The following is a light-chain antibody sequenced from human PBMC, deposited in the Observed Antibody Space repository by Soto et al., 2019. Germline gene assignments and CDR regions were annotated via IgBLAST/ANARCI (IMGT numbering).Light chain of an antibody. J-gene: IGKJ5*01. Sequence: EIVLTQSPGTLSLSPGERATLSCRASQSVSSSYLAWYQQKPGQAPRLLIYGASSRATGIPDRFSGSGSGTYFTLTISRLEPEDFAVYYCQQYGSSLRITFGQGTRLEIK. CDR3: QQYGSSLRIT. V-gene: IGKV3-20*01. CDR1: QSVSSSY. CDR2: GAS.